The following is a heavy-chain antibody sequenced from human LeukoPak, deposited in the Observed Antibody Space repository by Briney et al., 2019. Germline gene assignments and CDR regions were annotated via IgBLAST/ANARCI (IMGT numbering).Heavy chain of an antibody. CDR2: IRSKTYGGTT. V-gene: IGHV3-49*03. Sequence: GGSLRLSCTASGFTFGDYAMSWFRQAPGKGLEWVGFIRSKTYGGTTEYAASVKGRFTVSRDDSKSIAYLQMNSLKTEDTAVYYCTRARGSYSWDAFDIWGQGTMVTVSS. J-gene: IGHJ3*02. CDR3: TRARGSYSWDAFDI. CDR1: GFTFGDYA. D-gene: IGHD1-26*01.